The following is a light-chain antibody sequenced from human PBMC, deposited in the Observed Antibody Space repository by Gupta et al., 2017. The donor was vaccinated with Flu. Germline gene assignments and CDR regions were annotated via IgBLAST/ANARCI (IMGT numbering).Light chain of an antibody. CDR3: SSYTSSSTRV. CDR1: SSDVGGYNY. V-gene: IGLV2-14*01. CDR2: EVS. Sequence: QSALTQPASVSGSPGPSITISCTGTSSDVGGYNYVSWYPPHPGKAPKLMFYEVSNRPAGVASRFSGSKSGNTASLTISVLQEEDEADYYCSSYTSSSTRVFGGGTKLTVL. J-gene: IGLJ3*02.